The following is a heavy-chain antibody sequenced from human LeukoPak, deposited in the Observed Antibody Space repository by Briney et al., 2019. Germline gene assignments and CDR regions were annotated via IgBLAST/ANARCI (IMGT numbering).Heavy chain of an antibody. CDR3: VRDYVWGTDEPDY. CDR2: IKVDGSEK. J-gene: IGHJ4*02. Sequence: GGSLRLSCAASDFSFSTSWMGWFRQAPGKGLEWVANIKVDGSEKYYVDSVKGRFTISRENAKNSLYLQMNSLRVEDTAVYYCVRDYVWGTDEPDYWGQGTLVTVSS. V-gene: IGHV3-7*01. CDR1: DFSFSTSW. D-gene: IGHD3-16*01.